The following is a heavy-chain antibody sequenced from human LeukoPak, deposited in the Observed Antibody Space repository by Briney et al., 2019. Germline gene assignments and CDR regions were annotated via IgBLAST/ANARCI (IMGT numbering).Heavy chain of an antibody. V-gene: IGHV3-23*01. D-gene: IGHD3-22*01. CDR2: ISGSGDNT. CDR1: GFTFSSYA. Sequence: GGSLRLSCAASGFTFSSYAMSWVRQAPGKGLEWVSGISGSGDNTYYADSVKGRFTISRDNSKNTLYVQVNSLGTEDTPAYNCAKGSYYDSSGSFYFDYWGQGTLVTVSS. J-gene: IGHJ4*02. CDR3: AKGSYYDSSGSFYFDY.